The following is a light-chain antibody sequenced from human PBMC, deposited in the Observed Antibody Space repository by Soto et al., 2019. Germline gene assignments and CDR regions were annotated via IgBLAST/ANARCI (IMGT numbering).Light chain of an antibody. Sequence: DIQMTQSPSSLSASVGDRVTITCRASQGFSSELAWYQQKPGRAPNLLIYTASSLESGVPSRFSGSGSGTEFTLTISSLQPDDFATYYCLQYNSYPCTFGQGTKVEIK. J-gene: IGKJ1*01. V-gene: IGKV1-5*03. CDR2: TAS. CDR1: QGFSSE. CDR3: LQYNSYPCT.